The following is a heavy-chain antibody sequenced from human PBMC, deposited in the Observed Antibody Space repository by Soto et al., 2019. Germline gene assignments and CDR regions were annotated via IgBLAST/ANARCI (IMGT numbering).Heavy chain of an antibody. Sequence: GGSLRLSCAASGFTFSNAWVNWVRQAPGKGLEWVGRIKSKTDGGTTDYAAPVKGRFTISRDDSKNTLYLQMNSLKTEDTAVYYCTTDPYYYDSSGYYYVSFDYWGQGTLVTVSS. CDR2: IKSKTDGGTT. V-gene: IGHV3-15*07. D-gene: IGHD3-22*01. J-gene: IGHJ4*02. CDR3: TTDPYYYDSSGYYYVSFDY. CDR1: GFTFSNAW.